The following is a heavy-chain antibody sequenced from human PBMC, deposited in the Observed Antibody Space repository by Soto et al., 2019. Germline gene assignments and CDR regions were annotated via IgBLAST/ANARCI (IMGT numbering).Heavy chain of an antibody. CDR2: IYWNDDK. J-gene: IGHJ4*02. Sequence: QITLKESGPTLVKPTQTLTLTCTFSGFSLSTSKVGVGWIRQPPGKALEWLVFIYWNDDKRYSPSLKSRLTITKDTSKNQVVLTMTNMDPVDKATYYCARTKGSTVTYYFDYWGQGTLVTVSS. CDR3: ARTKGSTVTYYFDY. V-gene: IGHV2-5*01. D-gene: IGHD4-17*01. CDR1: GFSLSTSKVG.